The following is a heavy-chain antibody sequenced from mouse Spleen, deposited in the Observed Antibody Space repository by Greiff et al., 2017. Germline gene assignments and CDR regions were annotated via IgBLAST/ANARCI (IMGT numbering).Heavy chain of an antibody. J-gene: IGHJ1*01. Sequence: VHLVESGAELARPGASVKLSCKASGYTFTSYGISWVKQRTGQGLEWIGEIYPRSGNTYYNEKFKGKATLTADKSSSTAYMELRSLTSEDSAVYFCARGKDDYDGPYNWYFDVWGAGTTVTVSS. CDR1: GYTFTSYG. D-gene: IGHD2-4*01. CDR2: IYPRSGNT. V-gene: IGHV1-81*01. CDR3: ARGKDDYDGPYNWYFDV.